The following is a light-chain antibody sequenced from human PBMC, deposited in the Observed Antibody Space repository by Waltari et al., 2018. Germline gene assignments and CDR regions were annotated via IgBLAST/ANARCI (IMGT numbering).Light chain of an antibody. CDR1: SLRTYY. CDR3: HSRDSSGDVL. V-gene: IGLV3-19*01. CDR2: GKN. Sequence: SSEPTQDPAVSVALGQTVRIPCQGDSLRTYYVSWFHQKPGQAPALVIYGKNNRPSGIPDRFSASSSGSTASLTIIGAQAEDEADYYCHSRDSSGDVLIGGGTKLTVV. J-gene: IGLJ2*01.